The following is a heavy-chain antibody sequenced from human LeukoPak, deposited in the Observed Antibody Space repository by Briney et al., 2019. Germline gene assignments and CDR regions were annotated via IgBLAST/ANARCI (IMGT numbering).Heavy chain of an antibody. Sequence: SETLSPTCTVSGGSISSSSYYWGWIRQPPGKGLEWIGSIYYSGSTYYNPSLKSRVTISVDTSKNQFSLKLSSVTAADTAVYYCARTQGATKLGDGMDVWGQGTTVTVSS. CDR2: IYYSGST. J-gene: IGHJ6*02. CDR1: GGSISSSSYY. V-gene: IGHV4-39*01. CDR3: ARTQGATKLGDGMDV. D-gene: IGHD1-26*01.